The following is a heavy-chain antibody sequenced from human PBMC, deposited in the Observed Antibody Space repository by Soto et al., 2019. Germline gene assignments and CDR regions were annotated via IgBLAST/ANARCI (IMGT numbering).Heavy chain of an antibody. CDR3: ARGRLEWLLLGYGVDV. D-gene: IGHD3-3*01. Sequence: SETLSLTCAVSGGSFSDYYGTWIRQSPGKGLEWIGEINHSGITYYNPSLKSRVTISVDTSKNEFSLKLRSVAAADTAMYYCARGRLEWLLLGYGVDVWGQGTMVTVSS. V-gene: IGHV4-34*01. CDR1: GGSFSDYY. CDR2: INHSGIT. J-gene: IGHJ6*02.